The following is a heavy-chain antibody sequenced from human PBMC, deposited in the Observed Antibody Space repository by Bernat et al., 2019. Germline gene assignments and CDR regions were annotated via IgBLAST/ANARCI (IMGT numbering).Heavy chain of an antibody. J-gene: IGHJ4*02. CDR3: ASRYCSGGRCYFDH. V-gene: IGHV3-11*01. D-gene: IGHD2-15*01. CDR2: ISSSGSTI. CDR1: AFTFSDYY. Sequence: VQLVESGGVVVQPGGSLRLSCAASAFTFSDYYMSWVRQAPGKGLEWVSYISSSGSTIYYADSVKGRFTISRDNAKNSLYLQMNSLRAEDTAVYYCASRYCSGGRCYFDHWGQGTLVTVSS.